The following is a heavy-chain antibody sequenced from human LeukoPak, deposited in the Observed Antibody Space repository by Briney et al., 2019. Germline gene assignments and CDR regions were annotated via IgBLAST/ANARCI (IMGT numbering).Heavy chain of an antibody. D-gene: IGHD3-22*01. Sequence: GGSLTLSCAASGFPFYDYGMRWARHAPGKGLEWVSGINWNGGSTGYADSVKGRFTISRDNSKNTLYLQMNSLRAEDTAVYYCAKEMIVVVITNDAFDIWGQGTMVTVSS. CDR2: INWNGGST. J-gene: IGHJ3*02. V-gene: IGHV3-20*04. CDR1: GFPFYDYG. CDR3: AKEMIVVVITNDAFDI.